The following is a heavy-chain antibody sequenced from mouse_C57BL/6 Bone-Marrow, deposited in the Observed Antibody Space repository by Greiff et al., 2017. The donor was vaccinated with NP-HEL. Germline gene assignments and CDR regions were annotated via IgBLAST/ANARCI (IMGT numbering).Heavy chain of an antibody. CDR2: ISDGGSYT. J-gene: IGHJ3*01. CDR3: ARGLLAY. V-gene: IGHV5-4*03. CDR1: GFTFSSYA. Sequence: EVMLVESGGGLVKPGGSLKLSCAASGFTFSSYAMSWVRQTPEKRLEWVATISDGGSYTYYPDNVKGRFTISRDNAKNNLYLQMSHLKSEDTAMYYCARGLLAYWGQGTLVTVSA.